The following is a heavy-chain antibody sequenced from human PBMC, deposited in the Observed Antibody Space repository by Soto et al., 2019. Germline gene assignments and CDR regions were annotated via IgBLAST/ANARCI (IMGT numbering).Heavy chain of an antibody. CDR2: MNPNSGNT. D-gene: IGHD3-3*01. J-gene: IGHJ3*02. CDR1: GYTFTSYA. CDR3: ARATIFGVVPKGGAFDI. Sequence: ASVKVSCKASGYTFTSYAMHWVRQAPGQGLEWMGWMNPNSGNTGYAQKFQGRVTMTRNTSISTAYMELSSLRSEDTAVYYCARATIFGVVPKGGAFDIWGQGTMVTVSS. V-gene: IGHV1-8*02.